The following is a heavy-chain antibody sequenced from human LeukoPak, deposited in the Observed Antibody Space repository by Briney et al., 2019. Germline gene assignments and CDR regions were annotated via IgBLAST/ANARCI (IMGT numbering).Heavy chain of an antibody. Sequence: PGGSLRLSCAASGFSFSSHWMNWGRQAPGKGLQWVATIKGDGSEKFYVDSVKGRFTISRDDAKNSLYLQMNILRAEDTAVYYCAREGPATDTDLDFWGQGTLVIVSS. J-gene: IGHJ4*02. CDR3: AREGPATDTDLDF. CDR1: GFSFSSHW. CDR2: IKGDGSEK. V-gene: IGHV3-7*01. D-gene: IGHD6-13*01.